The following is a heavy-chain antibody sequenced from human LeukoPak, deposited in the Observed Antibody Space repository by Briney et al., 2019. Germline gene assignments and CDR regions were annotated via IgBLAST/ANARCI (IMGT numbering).Heavy chain of an antibody. CDR3: ARDDGGSFAYQY. CDR1: GGSISSGGYY. CDR2: IYHSGST. V-gene: IGHV4-30-2*01. D-gene: IGHD1-26*01. Sequence: SQTLSLTCTVSGGSISSGGYYWSWIRQPPGKGLEWIGYIYHSGSTYYNPSLKSRVTISVDRSKNQFSLKLSSVTAADTAVYYCARDDGGSFAYQYWGQGTLVTVSS. J-gene: IGHJ4*02.